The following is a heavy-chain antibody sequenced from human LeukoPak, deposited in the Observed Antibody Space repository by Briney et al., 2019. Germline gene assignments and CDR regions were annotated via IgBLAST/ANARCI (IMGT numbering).Heavy chain of an antibody. J-gene: IGHJ4*02. CDR2: ISYDGSNK. CDR1: GFTFSSYA. Sequence: GGSLRLSCAASGFTFSSYAMHWVRQAPGKGLEWVAVISYDGSNKYYADSVKGRFTISRDNSKNTLYLQMNSLRAEDTAVYYCAKDRNRAVDYWGQGTLVTVSS. D-gene: IGHD1-14*01. V-gene: IGHV3-30*04. CDR3: AKDRNRAVDY.